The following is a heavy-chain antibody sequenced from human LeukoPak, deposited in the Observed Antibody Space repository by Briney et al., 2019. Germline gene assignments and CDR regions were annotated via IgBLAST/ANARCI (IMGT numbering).Heavy chain of an antibody. J-gene: IGHJ5*02. CDR1: GGTFSSYA. Sequence: SVKVSCKASGGTFSSYAISWVRQAPGQGLEWMGRIIPILGIANYAQKFQGRVTITADKSTSTAYMELSSLRSEDTAVYYCARVDPLNCSGGSCYSGWFDPWGQGTLVTVSS. D-gene: IGHD2-15*01. CDR3: ARVDPLNCSGGSCYSGWFDP. V-gene: IGHV1-69*04. CDR2: IIPILGIA.